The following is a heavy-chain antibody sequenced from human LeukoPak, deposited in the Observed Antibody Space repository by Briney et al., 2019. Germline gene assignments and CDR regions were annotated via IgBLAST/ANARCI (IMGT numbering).Heavy chain of an antibody. D-gene: IGHD3-9*01. CDR2: ISSSGSTI. CDR3: ARGPREVLLGPGLHDYYYGMDV. CDR1: GFTFSDYY. J-gene: IGHJ6*02. Sequence: GGSLRLSCAASGFTFSDYYMSWIRQAPGKGLEWVSYISSSGSTIYYADSVKGRFTISRDNAKNSLYLQMNSLRAEDTAVYYCARGPREVLLGPGLHDYYYGMDVWGQGTTVTVSS. V-gene: IGHV3-11*01.